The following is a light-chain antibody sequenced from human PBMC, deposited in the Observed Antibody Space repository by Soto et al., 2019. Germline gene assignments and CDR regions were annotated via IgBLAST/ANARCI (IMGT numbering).Light chain of an antibody. CDR3: SSYRSSILV. CDR2: EVS. Sequence: QSALTQPASVSGSPGQSITISCTGTSSDVGGYNYVSWYQQYPGKAPKLMIYEVSNRPSGVSNRFSGSKSGNTASLTISGLQAEDEADYYCSSYRSSILVFGGGTMVTVL. CDR1: SSDVGGYNY. V-gene: IGLV2-14*01. J-gene: IGLJ3*02.